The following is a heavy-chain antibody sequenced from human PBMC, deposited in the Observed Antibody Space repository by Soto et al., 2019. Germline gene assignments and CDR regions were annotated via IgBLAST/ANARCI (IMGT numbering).Heavy chain of an antibody. V-gene: IGHV4-30-4*01. Sequence: SETLSLTCTVSGDSVSGRDYYWSWIRQPPGKGLEWIGYIYYSGTPYYSPSLRSRTRISIDGSKNQFSLELSSVTAADTAVYFCARDMAVPDYFYYWGHGILVTVS. D-gene: IGHD6-19*01. J-gene: IGHJ4*01. CDR3: ARDMAVPDYFYY. CDR2: IYYSGTP. CDR1: GDSVSGRDYY.